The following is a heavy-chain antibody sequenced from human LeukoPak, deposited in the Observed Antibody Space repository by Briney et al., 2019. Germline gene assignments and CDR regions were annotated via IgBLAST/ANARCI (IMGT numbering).Heavy chain of an antibody. Sequence: KSGGSLRLSCAASGFTFSTYTMSWVRQAPGKGLEWVSSISSSSSYIYYADSVKGRFTISRDNAKNSLYLQMNSLRAEDTAVYYCARVREIGRPIPYYYYYYMDVWGKGTTVTVSS. D-gene: IGHD5-24*01. CDR1: GFTFSTYT. J-gene: IGHJ6*03. V-gene: IGHV3-21*01. CDR3: ARVREIGRPIPYYYYYYMDV. CDR2: ISSSSSYI.